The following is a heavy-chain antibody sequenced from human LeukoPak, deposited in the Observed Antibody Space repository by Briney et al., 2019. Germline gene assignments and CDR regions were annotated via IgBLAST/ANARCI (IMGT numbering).Heavy chain of an antibody. V-gene: IGHV4-59*01. CDR2: IYYTGGT. Sequence: SETLSLTCTVSGGSIGSDYWTWIRQPPGKGLEYIGYIYYTGGTNYNPSLKSRVTISVDTSKNQFSLKLSSVTAADTAVYYCARDPRGSSWFDYWGQGTLVTVSS. D-gene: IGHD6-13*01. J-gene: IGHJ4*02. CDR1: GGSIGSDY. CDR3: ARDPRGSSWFDY.